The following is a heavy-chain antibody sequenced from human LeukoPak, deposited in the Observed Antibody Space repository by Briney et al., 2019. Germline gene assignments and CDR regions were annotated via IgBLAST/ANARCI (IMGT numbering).Heavy chain of an antibody. Sequence: GGSLRLSCAASGFTVSSNYMSWVRQAPGKGLVWVSRINSEGSNIGYADSVKGRFTISRDNAKNTLYLQMNSLRAEDTAVYYCARDHGSGWYFFDYWGQGTLVTVSS. CDR1: GFTVSSNY. J-gene: IGHJ4*02. D-gene: IGHD6-19*01. V-gene: IGHV3-74*01. CDR2: INSEGSNI. CDR3: ARDHGSGWYFFDY.